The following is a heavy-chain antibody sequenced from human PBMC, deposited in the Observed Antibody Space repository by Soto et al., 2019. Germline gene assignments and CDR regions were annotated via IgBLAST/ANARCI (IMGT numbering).Heavy chain of an antibody. CDR2: ISYSGST. Sequence: PSETLSLTCTVSGGSISSYYWSWIRQPPGKGLEWIGYISYSGSTNYNPFLRSRVTISVDTSKNQFSLKLSSVTAADTAVYYCARTISGYYFDYWGQGSLVTVSS. D-gene: IGHD3-22*01. CDR3: ARTISGYYFDY. CDR1: GGSISSYY. J-gene: IGHJ4*02. V-gene: IGHV4-59*01.